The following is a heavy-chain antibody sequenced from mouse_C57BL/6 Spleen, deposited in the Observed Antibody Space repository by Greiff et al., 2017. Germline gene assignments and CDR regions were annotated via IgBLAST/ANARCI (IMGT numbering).Heavy chain of an antibody. CDR1: GYTFTDYN. D-gene: IGHD2-4*01. V-gene: IGHV1-22*01. Sequence: VQLQQSGPELVKPGASVKMSCKASGYTFTDYNMHWVKQSHGKSLEWIGYINPNNGGTSYNQKFKGKATLTVNKSSSTAYMELRSLTSEDSAVYYCARIYYDYDGRFDYWGQGTTLTVSS. J-gene: IGHJ2*01. CDR2: INPNNGGT. CDR3: ARIYYDYDGRFDY.